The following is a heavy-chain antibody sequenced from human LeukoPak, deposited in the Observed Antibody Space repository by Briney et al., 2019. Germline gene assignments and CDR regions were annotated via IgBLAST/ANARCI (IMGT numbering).Heavy chain of an antibody. D-gene: IGHD1-26*01. J-gene: IGHJ4*02. V-gene: IGHV3-21*01. CDR1: GFTFSSYS. Sequence: PGGSLRLSCAASGFTFSSYSMSWVRQAPGEGLGWGSSISSSSSYIYYADSVKGRFTISRDNAKNSLYLQMNSLRVEDTAVYYCARVGYRGTYTDFDYWGQGTLVTVSS. CDR3: ARVGYRGTYTDFDY. CDR2: ISSSSSYI.